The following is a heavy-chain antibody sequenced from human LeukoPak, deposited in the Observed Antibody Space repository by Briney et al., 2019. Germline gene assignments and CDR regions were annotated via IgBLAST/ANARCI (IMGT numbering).Heavy chain of an antibody. CDR3: ARETGRNYDFWSGYFDSLGYYYYMDV. CDR2: ISAYNGNT. Sequence: ASVRLSCKASGYTFTSYGISWVRQAPGQGLEWMGWISAYNGNTNYAQKLQGRVTMTTDTSTSTAYMELRSLRSDDTAVYYCARETGRNYDFWSGYFDSLGYYYYMDVWGKGTTVTVSS. J-gene: IGHJ6*03. CDR1: GYTFTSYG. D-gene: IGHD3-3*01. V-gene: IGHV1-18*01.